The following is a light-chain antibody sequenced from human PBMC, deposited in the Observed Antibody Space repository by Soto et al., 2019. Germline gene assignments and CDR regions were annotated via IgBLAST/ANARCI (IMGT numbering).Light chain of an antibody. V-gene: IGKV1-39*01. CDR1: QTISGD. CDR3: QQGYSLPLT. J-gene: IGKJ4*01. CDR2: GAF. Sequence: EIQMTQSPSSLSASLGDRVTITCRASQTISGDLSWYQQKPGKAPTLLIYGAFTLQTGVPSRFSGSGSGTDFTLSISSLQREDVATYFCQQGYSLPLTFGGGTRVELK.